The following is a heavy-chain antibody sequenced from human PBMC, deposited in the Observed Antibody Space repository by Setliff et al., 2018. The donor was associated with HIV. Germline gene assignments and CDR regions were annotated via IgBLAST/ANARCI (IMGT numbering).Heavy chain of an antibody. CDR1: GGSISSDNYY. J-gene: IGHJ3*02. CDR3: ARAPPGIQNDAFDI. V-gene: IGHV4-61*09. CDR2: IYTNRYT. Sequence: SETLSLTCTVSGGSISSDNYYWTWIRQSAGKGLEWIGHIYTNRYTNYNPSLKSRVTISFDTSQNQFSLKLSSVTTADTAVFYCARAPPGIQNDAFDIWGQGAMVTVSS.